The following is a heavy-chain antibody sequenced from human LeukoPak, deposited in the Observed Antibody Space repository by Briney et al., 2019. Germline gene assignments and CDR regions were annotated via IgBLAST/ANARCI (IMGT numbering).Heavy chain of an antibody. CDR3: TAGVGASDNDY. Sequence: PGGSLRLSCAASGFTFTNAWMSWVRQAPGKGLEWVGRIKSKTDGGTTDHAAPVKGRFTISRDDSKNTLYVQINSLKTEDTAVYYCTAGVGASDNDYWGQGTLVTVSS. CDR1: GFTFTNAW. D-gene: IGHD1-26*01. CDR2: IKSKTDGGTT. J-gene: IGHJ4*02. V-gene: IGHV3-15*01.